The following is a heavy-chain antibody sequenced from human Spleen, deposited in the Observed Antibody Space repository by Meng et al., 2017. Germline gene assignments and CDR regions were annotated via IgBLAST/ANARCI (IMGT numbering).Heavy chain of an antibody. CDR2: INHSGST. Sequence: QVQLQQWGAGLLKPSENLALPCAVYGGCFSGYYWSWIRQPPGKGLEWIGEINHSGSTNYNPSLKSRVTISVDTSKNQFSLKLSSVTAADTAVYYCARARQTAMVVDYWGQGTLVTVSS. CDR1: GGCFSGYY. J-gene: IGHJ4*02. V-gene: IGHV4-34*01. D-gene: IGHD5-18*01. CDR3: ARARQTAMVVDY.